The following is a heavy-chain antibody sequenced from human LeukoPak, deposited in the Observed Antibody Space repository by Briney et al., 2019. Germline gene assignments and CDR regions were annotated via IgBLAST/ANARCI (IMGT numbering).Heavy chain of an antibody. V-gene: IGHV3-23*01. CDR1: GFTFSSYT. J-gene: IGHJ4*02. Sequence: GGSLRLSCAASGFTFSSYTMSWVRQAPGKGLEWVSTISGGGGSTYYADSVKGRFTISRDNSKNTLYLQVNSLRAEDTAVYYCAKGGKWDVTPFDYWGQGTLVTVSS. D-gene: IGHD1-26*01. CDR3: AKGGKWDVTPFDY. CDR2: ISGGGGST.